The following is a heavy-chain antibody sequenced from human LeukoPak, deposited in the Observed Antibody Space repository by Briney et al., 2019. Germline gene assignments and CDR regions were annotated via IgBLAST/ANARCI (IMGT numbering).Heavy chain of an antibody. CDR2: IWYDGSNK. V-gene: IGHV3-33*01. J-gene: IGHJ6*03. CDR3: ARDRRDYIVVVPAAYMDV. D-gene: IGHD2-2*01. Sequence: GGSLRLSCAASGFTFSSYGMHWVRQAPGKGLEWVAVIWYDGSNKYYADSVKGRFTISRDNSKSTLYLQMNSLRAEDTAVSSCARDRRDYIVVVPAAYMDVWGQGTTVTVSS. CDR1: GFTFSSYG.